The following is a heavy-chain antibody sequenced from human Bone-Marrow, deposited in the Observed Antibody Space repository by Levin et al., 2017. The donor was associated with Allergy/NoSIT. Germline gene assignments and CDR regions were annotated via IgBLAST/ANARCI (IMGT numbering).Heavy chain of an antibody. CDR1: GFTFDDYA. J-gene: IGHJ4*02. CDR2: ISWNSGSI. V-gene: IGHV3-9*01. D-gene: IGHD5-18*01. CDR3: AKDIGGNTALDY. Sequence: GGSLRLSCAASGFTFDDYAMHWVRQAPGKGLEWVSGISWNSGSIGYADSVKGRFTISRDNAKNSLYLQMNSLRAEDTALYYCAKDIGGNTALDYWGQGTLVTVSS.